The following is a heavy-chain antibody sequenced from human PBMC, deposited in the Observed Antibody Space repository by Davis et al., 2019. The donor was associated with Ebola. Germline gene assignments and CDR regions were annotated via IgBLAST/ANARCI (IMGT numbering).Heavy chain of an antibody. Sequence: SVKVSCKASGGTFSSYAISWVRQAPGQGLEWMGGIIPIFGTANYAQKFQGRVTITADESTSTAYMELSSLRSEDTAVYYCARERPYGSGSYNLLPFDIWGQGTMVTVSS. V-gene: IGHV1-69*13. CDR3: ARERPYGSGSYNLLPFDI. D-gene: IGHD3-10*01. CDR1: GGTFSSYA. CDR2: IIPIFGTA. J-gene: IGHJ3*02.